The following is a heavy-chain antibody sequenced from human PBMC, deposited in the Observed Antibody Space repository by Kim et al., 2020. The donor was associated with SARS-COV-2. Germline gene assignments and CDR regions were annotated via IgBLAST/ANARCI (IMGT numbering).Heavy chain of an antibody. CDR2: ISSSSSYI. D-gene: IGHD4-17*01. J-gene: IGHJ5*02. CDR3: ARESIYDYGDYGGFDP. CDR1: GFTFSSYS. V-gene: IGHV3-21*01. Sequence: GGSLRLSCAASGFTFSSYSMNWVRQAPGKGLEWVSSISSSSSYIYYADSVKGRFTISRDNAKNSLYLQMNSLRAEDTAVYYCARESIYDYGDYGGFDPWGQGTLVTVSS.